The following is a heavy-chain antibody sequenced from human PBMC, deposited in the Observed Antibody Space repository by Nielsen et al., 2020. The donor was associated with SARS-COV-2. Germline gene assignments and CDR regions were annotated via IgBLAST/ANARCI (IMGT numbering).Heavy chain of an antibody. Sequence: GESLKISCAASGFTFSDYYMSWIRQAPGKGLEWVSYISSSGSTIYYADSVKGRFTISRDNAKNSLYLQMNSLRAEDTAVYYCARGEDVLRYFDWLLPHYYYGMDVWGQGTTVTVSS. D-gene: IGHD3-9*01. CDR1: GFTFSDYY. J-gene: IGHJ6*02. V-gene: IGHV3-11*01. CDR2: ISSSGSTI. CDR3: ARGEDVLRYFDWLLPHYYYGMDV.